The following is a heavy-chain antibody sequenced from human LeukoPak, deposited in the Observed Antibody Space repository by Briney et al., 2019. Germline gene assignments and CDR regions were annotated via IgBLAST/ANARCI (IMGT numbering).Heavy chain of an antibody. V-gene: IGHV4-31*03. D-gene: IGHD1-7*01. J-gene: IGHJ5*02. CDR3: ARNYMTSARFDP. CDR2: IHYSGST. CDR1: GGSISSGGYY. Sequence: SQTLSLTCTVSGGSISSGGYYWSWIRQHPGKGLEWIGYIHYSGSTFYNPSLKSRITKSVDTSRNRFSLKLSSVTAADTAVYYCARNYMTSARFDPWGQGTLVTVSS.